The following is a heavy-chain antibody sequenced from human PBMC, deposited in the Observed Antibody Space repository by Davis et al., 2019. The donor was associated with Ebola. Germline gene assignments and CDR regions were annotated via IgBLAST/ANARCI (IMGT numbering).Heavy chain of an antibody. CDR2: IYPGDSDI. CDR1: GYNFIYYW. Sequence: KVSCKASGYNFIYYWIGWVRQMPGKGLELMGIIYPGDSDIRYSPSFQGQVTMSVDKSVSTAYLQWSSLKASDTAIYYCGRGAGDGDYVDYWGQGTLVTVSS. V-gene: IGHV5-51*01. D-gene: IGHD4-17*01. J-gene: IGHJ4*02. CDR3: GRGAGDGDYVDY.